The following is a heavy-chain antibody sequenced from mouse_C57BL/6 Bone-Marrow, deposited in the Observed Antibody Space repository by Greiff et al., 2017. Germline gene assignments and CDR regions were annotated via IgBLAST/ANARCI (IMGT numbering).Heavy chain of an antibody. J-gene: IGHJ3*01. CDR1: GFTFSSYA. Sequence: EVQLVESGGGLVKPGGSLKLSCAASGFTFSSYAMSWVRQTPEKRLEWVATISDGGSYTYYPDNVKGRFTISRDNAKNNLYLQMSHLKSEDTAMYYCARDRGLLPYWGQGTLVTVSA. V-gene: IGHV5-4*01. D-gene: IGHD2-3*01. CDR3: ARDRGLLPY. CDR2: ISDGGSYT.